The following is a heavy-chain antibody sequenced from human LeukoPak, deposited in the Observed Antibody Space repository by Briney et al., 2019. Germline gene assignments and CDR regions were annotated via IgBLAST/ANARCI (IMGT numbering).Heavy chain of an antibody. Sequence: PGGSLRLSCAASGFTFSSYAMHWVRQAPGKGLEWVAVISYDGSNKYYADSVKGRFTISRGNSKNTLYLQMNSLRAEDTAVYYCARELAYWGQGTLVTVSS. V-gene: IGHV3-30*04. CDR2: ISYDGSNK. CDR1: GFTFSSYA. CDR3: ARELAY. J-gene: IGHJ4*02.